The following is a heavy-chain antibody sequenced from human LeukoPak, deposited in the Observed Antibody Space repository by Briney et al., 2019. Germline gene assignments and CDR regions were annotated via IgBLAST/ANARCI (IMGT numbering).Heavy chain of an antibody. CDR3: ASVLRFLEWLYAFDI. V-gene: IGHV3-48*01. J-gene: IGHJ3*02. Sequence: GGSLRLSCAASGFTFSSYNINWVRQAPGKGLEWVSYISSSSNTIYYADSVKGRFTISRDNARNSLYLQMNSLRAEDTAVYYCASVLRFLEWLYAFDIWGQGTMVTVSS. CDR2: ISSSSNTI. D-gene: IGHD3-3*01. CDR1: GFTFSSYN.